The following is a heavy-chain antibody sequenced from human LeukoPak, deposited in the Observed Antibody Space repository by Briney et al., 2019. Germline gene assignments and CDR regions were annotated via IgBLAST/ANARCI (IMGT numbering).Heavy chain of an antibody. CDR2: ISYDGSNK. V-gene: IGHV3-30*03. CDR1: GFTFSISS. D-gene: IGHD3-10*01. Sequence: GGSLRLSCAASGFTFSISSMNWVRQAPGKGLEWVAVISYDGSNKYYADSVKGRFTISRDNSKNTLYLQMNSLRAEDTAVYYCARVNGSGSYYYYYGMDVWGQGTTVTVSS. CDR3: ARVNGSGSYYYYYGMDV. J-gene: IGHJ6*02.